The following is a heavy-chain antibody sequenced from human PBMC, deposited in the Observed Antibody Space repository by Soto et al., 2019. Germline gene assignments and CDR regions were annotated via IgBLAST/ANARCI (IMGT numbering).Heavy chain of an antibody. D-gene: IGHD5-12*01. V-gene: IGHV4-59*08. CDR1: GGSISSYY. J-gene: IGHJ5*02. CDR2: IYYSGST. Sequence: SETLSLTCTVSGGSISSYYWSWIRQPPGKGLEWIGYIYYSGSTNYNPSLKSRVTISVDTSKNQFSLKLSSVTAADTAVYYCARRGYSGYEGGWFDPWGQGTLVTVSS. CDR3: ARRGYSGYEGGWFDP.